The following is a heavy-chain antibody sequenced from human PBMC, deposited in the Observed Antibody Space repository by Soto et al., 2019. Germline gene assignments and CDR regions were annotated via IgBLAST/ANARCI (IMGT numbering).Heavy chain of an antibody. Sequence: QVQLVQSGAEVKKPGASVKISCKASGYTFTSYYIHWMRQAPGQGLEWMAIINPSGGSTNYAQKLQRRVTVTRDTSTSTVYLELSSLRSEDTAIYYCARGLATVDYWGQGTLVTVSS. V-gene: IGHV1-46*04. CDR1: GYTFTSYY. CDR2: INPSGGST. D-gene: IGHD5-12*01. J-gene: IGHJ4*02. CDR3: ARGLATVDY.